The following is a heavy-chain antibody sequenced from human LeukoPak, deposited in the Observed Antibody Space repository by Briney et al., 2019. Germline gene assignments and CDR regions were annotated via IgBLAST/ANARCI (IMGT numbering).Heavy chain of an antibody. CDR3: ARDDYGGTKY. CDR2: IKQDGSEK. V-gene: IGHV3-7*01. J-gene: IGHJ4*02. Sequence: GGSLRLSCAASGFTFSNYWMSWVRQAPGKGLEWVANIKQDGSEKYYVDSVKGRFTISRDNAKNSLCLQMNSLRAEDTALYYCARDDYGGTKYWGQRTLVTVSS. CDR1: GFTFSNYW. D-gene: IGHD4/OR15-4a*01.